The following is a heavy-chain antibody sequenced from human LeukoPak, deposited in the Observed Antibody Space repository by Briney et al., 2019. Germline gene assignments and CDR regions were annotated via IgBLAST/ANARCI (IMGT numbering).Heavy chain of an antibody. D-gene: IGHD2-15*01. J-gene: IGHJ4*02. Sequence: ASVKVSCKASGYTFTSYGISWVRQAPGQGLEWMGWINPNSGGTNYAQKFQGRVTMTRDTSISTAYMELSRLRSDDTAVYYCARFMGVSTTYCSGGSCYSVWDYWGQGTLVTVSS. CDR3: ARFMGVSTTYCSGGSCYSVWDY. CDR2: INPNSGGT. CDR1: GYTFTSYG. V-gene: IGHV1-2*02.